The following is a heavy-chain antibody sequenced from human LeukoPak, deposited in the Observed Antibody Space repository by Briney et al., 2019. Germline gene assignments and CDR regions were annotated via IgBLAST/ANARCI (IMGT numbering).Heavy chain of an antibody. Sequence: ASVKVSCKASGYTFTSYYMHWVRQAPGQGLEWMGIINPSGGSTSYAQKFQGRVTMTRDTSTSTVYMELSSLRSEDTAVYYCARTHVNYYDSSGYYPPLDYWGQGTLVTVSS. J-gene: IGHJ4*02. V-gene: IGHV1-46*01. CDR1: GYTFTSYY. CDR2: INPSGGST. CDR3: ARTHVNYYDSSGYYPPLDY. D-gene: IGHD3-22*01.